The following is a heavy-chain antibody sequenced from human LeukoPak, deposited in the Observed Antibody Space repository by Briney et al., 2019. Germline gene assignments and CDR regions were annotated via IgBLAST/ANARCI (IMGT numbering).Heavy chain of an antibody. CDR3: ARGAVAGTHGRGGVY. D-gene: IGHD6-19*01. CDR1: GFTVSSNY. J-gene: IGHJ4*02. Sequence: PGGSLRLSCAASGFTVSSNYMSWVRQAPGKGLEWVSVIYSGGSTYYADSVKGRFTISRDNAKNSLYLQMNSLRAEDTAVYYCARGAVAGTHGRGGVYWGQGTLVTVSS. CDR2: IYSGGST. V-gene: IGHV3-53*01.